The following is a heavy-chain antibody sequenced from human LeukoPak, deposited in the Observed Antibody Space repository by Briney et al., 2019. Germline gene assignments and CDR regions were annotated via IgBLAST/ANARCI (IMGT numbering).Heavy chain of an antibody. CDR2: INPNSGGT. V-gene: IGHV1-2*02. Sequence: ASVKVSCKTSGYSFIVYYIHWVRQAPGQGLEWMGWINPNSGGTNYAQKFQGRVTMTRDTSISTAYMELSRLRSDDTAVYYCARGDDFWSGYYEIVPYYFDYWGQGTLVTVSS. CDR1: GYSFIVYY. CDR3: ARGDDFWSGYYEIVPYYFDY. D-gene: IGHD3-3*01. J-gene: IGHJ4*02.